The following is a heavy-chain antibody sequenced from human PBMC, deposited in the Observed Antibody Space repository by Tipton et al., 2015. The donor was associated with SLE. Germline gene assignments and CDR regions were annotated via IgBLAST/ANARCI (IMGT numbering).Heavy chain of an antibody. Sequence: LSLTCAVYGGSFSGYYWSWIRQPPGKGLEWVAFIRYDGSNKYYADSVKGRFTISRDNSKNTLYLQMNSLRAEDTAVYYCAKDREPGGGFDYWGQGTLVTVSS. CDR1: GGSFSGYY. CDR2: IRYDGSNK. D-gene: IGHD3-16*01. V-gene: IGHV3-30*02. J-gene: IGHJ4*02. CDR3: AKDREPGGGFDY.